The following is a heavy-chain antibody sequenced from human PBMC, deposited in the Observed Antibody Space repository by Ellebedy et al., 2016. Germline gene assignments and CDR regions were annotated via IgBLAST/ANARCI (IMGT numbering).Heavy chain of an antibody. CDR1: GFPFSSYW. J-gene: IGHJ4*02. CDR3: AKCRHSAGCLLDS. D-gene: IGHD6-19*01. V-gene: IGHV3-23*01. Sequence: GESLKISCAASGFPFSSYWMHWVRQAPGKGLEWVSTISSAGSPNYADSVRGRFTTSGDSSKDTLYLEMDSLRADDTAIYYCAKCRHSAGCLLDSWGQGTLVAVS. CDR2: ISSAGSP.